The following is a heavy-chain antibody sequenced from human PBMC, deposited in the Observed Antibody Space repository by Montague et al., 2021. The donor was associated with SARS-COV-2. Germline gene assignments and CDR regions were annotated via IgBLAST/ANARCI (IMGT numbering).Heavy chain of an antibody. V-gene: IGHV4-39*01. D-gene: IGHD6-19*01. CDR2: ISYRGST. J-gene: IGHJ4*02. Sequence: SETLSLTCTVSGGSISSSSSYWAWIRQLPGKGLEWIGSISYRGSTYYTPSLKSRVIISVDTSKNQLSLKLSSVTAADTAVYYCATQEDPSGWIPGPFDFWGQGTLLTVSS. CDR1: GGSISSSSSY. CDR3: ATQEDPSGWIPGPFDF.